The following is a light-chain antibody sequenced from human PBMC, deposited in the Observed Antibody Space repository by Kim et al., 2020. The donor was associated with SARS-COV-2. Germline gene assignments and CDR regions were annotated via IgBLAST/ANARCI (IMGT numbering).Light chain of an antibody. CDR1: KLEDRY. CDR2: QDT. J-gene: IGLJ2*01. Sequence: VSPGQTAPITCSGDKLEDRYVCWFQQKPGQSPLLVISQDTKRPSGIPERFSGSNSGNTATLTISGTQATDEADYFCQAWDSNTAVFGGGTQLTVL. V-gene: IGLV3-1*01. CDR3: QAWDSNTAV.